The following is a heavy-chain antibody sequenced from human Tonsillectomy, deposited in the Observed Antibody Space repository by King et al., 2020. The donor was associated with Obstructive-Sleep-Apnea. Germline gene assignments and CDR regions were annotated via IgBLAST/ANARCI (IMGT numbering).Heavy chain of an antibody. CDR2: TYYRSKWYY. CDR3: LRDVVDGMVSLDNCFYP. Sequence: VQLQQSGPGLVKPSQTLSLTWAISGDSVSSNSAAWNWIRQSPSRGLEWLGRTYYRSKWYYDYAVSVKSRGIINPDTSKNQFSLQLISVTPEDTAVYYCLRDVVDGMVSLDNCFYPWGQGTLVTVSS. V-gene: IGHV6-1*01. D-gene: IGHD2-21*01. CDR1: GDSVSSNSAA. J-gene: IGHJ5*02.